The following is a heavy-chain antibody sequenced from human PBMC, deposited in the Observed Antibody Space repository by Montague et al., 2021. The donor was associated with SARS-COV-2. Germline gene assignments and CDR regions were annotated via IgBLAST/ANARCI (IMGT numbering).Heavy chain of an antibody. CDR2: IHHSGNT. Sequence: SETLSLTCTVSGCPISTDHYWGWIRQPPGKGLEWIGSIHHSGNTYYNPSLKSRLTISIDTSKNQFSLKLTSLTAADTAVYYCASQVAYLDYFDPWGQGTLVTVSS. D-gene: IGHD4-11*01. J-gene: IGHJ5*02. CDR3: ASQVAYLDYFDP. V-gene: IGHV4-38-2*02. CDR1: GCPISTDHY.